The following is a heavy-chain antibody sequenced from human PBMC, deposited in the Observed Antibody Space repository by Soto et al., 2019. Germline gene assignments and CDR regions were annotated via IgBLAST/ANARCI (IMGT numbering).Heavy chain of an antibody. V-gene: IGHV3-23*01. J-gene: IGHJ4*02. CDR2: ISGSGGST. Sequence: EVQLLESGGGLVQPGGSLRLCCAASGFTFSSYAMSWVRQAPGKGLEWVSAISGSGGSTYYADSVKGRFTISRDNSKNTLYRQMNSLRAEDTAVYYCATTSGNYDYVWGSYRRDYWGQGTLVTVSS. CDR1: GFTFSSYA. CDR3: ATTSGNYDYVWGSYRRDY. D-gene: IGHD3-16*02.